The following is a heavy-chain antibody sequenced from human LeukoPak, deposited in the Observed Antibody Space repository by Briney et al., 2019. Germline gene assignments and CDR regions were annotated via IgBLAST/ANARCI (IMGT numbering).Heavy chain of an antibody. CDR3: ARCYDFWSGPFFDY. CDR2: IYTSGST. CDR1: GGSISSSSYY. V-gene: IGHV4-39*07. J-gene: IGHJ4*02. Sequence: PSETLSLTCTVSGGSISSSSYYWGWIRQPPGKGLERIGRIYTSGSTNYNPSLKSRVTISVDTSKNQFSLKLSSVTAADTAVYYCARCYDFWSGPFFDYWGQGTLVTVSS. D-gene: IGHD3-3*01.